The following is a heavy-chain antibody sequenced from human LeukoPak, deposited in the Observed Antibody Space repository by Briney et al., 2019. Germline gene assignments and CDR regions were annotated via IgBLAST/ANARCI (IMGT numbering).Heavy chain of an antibody. J-gene: IGHJ4*02. CDR1: GYTFTGYY. CDR2: INPNGGST. V-gene: IGHV1-46*01. D-gene: IGHD4-17*01. CDR3: ARVEMPGFAVTTRIGNLFDY. Sequence: ASVTVSCKASGYTFTGYYMHWVRQAPGQGLEWMGLINPNGGSTIYAQKFQGRVTMTRDTSTSTAYMELSSLRSGDTAVYDCARVEMPGFAVTTRIGNLFDYWGQGTLVTVSS.